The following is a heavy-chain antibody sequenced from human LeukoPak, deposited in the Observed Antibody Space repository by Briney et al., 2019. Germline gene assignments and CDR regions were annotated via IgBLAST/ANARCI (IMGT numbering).Heavy chain of an antibody. CDR3: ITDPYYDYVWGSYRLPYDY. J-gene: IGHJ4*02. V-gene: IGHV3-15*01. CDR2: IKSKTDGGTT. D-gene: IGHD3-16*02. Sequence: PGGSLRLSCAASGFTFSNAWMSWVRQAPGKGLEWVGRIKSKTDGGTTDYAAPVKGRFTISRDDSKNTLYLQMNSLKTEDTAVYYCITDPYYDYVWGSYRLPYDYWGQGTLVTVSS. CDR1: GFTFSNAW.